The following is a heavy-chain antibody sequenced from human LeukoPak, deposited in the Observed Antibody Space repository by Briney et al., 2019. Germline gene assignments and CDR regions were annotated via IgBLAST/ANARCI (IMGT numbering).Heavy chain of an antibody. Sequence: PGGSLRLSCAASGFTFSSYSMNWVRQAPGKGLEWVSPISSSSSYIYYADSVKGRFTISRDNAKNSLYLQMNSLRAEDTAVYYCARDVDSYCSGGSCYGMDVWGQGTTVTVSS. J-gene: IGHJ6*02. D-gene: IGHD2-15*01. CDR3: ARDVDSYCSGGSCYGMDV. V-gene: IGHV3-21*01. CDR2: ISSSSSYI. CDR1: GFTFSSYS.